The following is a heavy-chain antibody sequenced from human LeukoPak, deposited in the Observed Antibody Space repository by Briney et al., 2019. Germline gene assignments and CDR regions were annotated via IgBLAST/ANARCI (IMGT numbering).Heavy chain of an antibody. CDR3: ARDLDGDYALDY. D-gene: IGHD4-17*01. CDR2: FDPEDGET. V-gene: IGHV1-24*01. J-gene: IGHJ4*02. Sequence: ASVKVSCKVSGYTLTELSMHWVRQAPGKGLEWMGGFDPEDGETIYAQKFQGRVTMTRDTSTSTVYMELSSLRSEDTAVYYCARDLDGDYALDYWGQGTLVTVSS. CDR1: GYTLTELS.